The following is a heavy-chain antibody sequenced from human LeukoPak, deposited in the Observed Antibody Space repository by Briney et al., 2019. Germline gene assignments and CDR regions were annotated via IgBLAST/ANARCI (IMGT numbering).Heavy chain of an antibody. CDR2: INSDGSST. CDR1: GFTFSSYW. D-gene: IGHD1-1*01. CDR3: AKRTSKRFDAFDI. V-gene: IGHV3-74*01. Sequence: GGSLRLSCAASGFTFSSYWMHCVRQAPGKGLVWVSRINSDGSSTSYADSVKGRFTISRDNSKNTLYLQMNSLRAEDTAVYYCAKRTSKRFDAFDIWGQGTMVTVSS. J-gene: IGHJ3*02.